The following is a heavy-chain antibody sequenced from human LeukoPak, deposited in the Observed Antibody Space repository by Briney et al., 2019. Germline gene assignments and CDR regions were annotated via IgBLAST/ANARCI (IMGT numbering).Heavy chain of an antibody. CDR2: ISRDGDTT. CDR1: GFTFSSSW. Sequence: GGSLRLSCAASGFTFSSSWMSWVRQAPGKGLEWVSVISRDGDTTYYADSIKGRFTISRDNSRNNLYLQMNSLRAEDTAVYYCARETDVLDTWGQGTMVTVSS. V-gene: IGHV3-23*01. CDR3: ARETDVLDT. J-gene: IGHJ3*02.